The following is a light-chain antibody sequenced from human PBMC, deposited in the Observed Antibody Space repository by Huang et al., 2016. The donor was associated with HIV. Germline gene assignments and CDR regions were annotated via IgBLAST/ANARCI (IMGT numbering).Light chain of an antibody. J-gene: IGKJ2*01. V-gene: IGKV1-33*01. CDR1: QGVGNG. Sequence: IQVTQSPSSLSVSVGDRVTITCQASQGVGNGLQWYQQKPGRAPKLLISGASTLESGVPSRVSGSGFHTSFTFTIDGLQPDDIATYYCQILESFGQGTRLDIK. CDR3: QILES. CDR2: GAS.